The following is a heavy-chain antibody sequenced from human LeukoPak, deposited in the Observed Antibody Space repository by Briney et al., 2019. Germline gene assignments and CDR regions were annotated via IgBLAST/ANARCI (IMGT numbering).Heavy chain of an antibody. D-gene: IGHD3-10*01. CDR2: ISAYNGNT. CDR1: GYTFTSYG. CDR3: ARDRMWFGELSLDY. J-gene: IGHJ4*01. V-gene: IGHV1-18*01. Sequence: ASVKVSCKASGYTFTSYGISWVRQAPGQGLEWMGWISAYNGNTNYAQKLQGRVTMTTDTSTSTAYMELRSLRSDDTAVYYCARDRMWFGELSLDYWGHGTLVTVSS.